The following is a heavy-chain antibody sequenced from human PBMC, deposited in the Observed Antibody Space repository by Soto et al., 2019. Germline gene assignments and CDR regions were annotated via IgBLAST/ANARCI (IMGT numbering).Heavy chain of an antibody. Sequence: EVQLVESGGGLVQPGGSLRLSCAASGFTVGSNYMSWVRQAPGKGLEWVSVIYSGGSTYYADSVKGRFTISRDNSKNTLYLQMNSLRAEDTAVYYCARDRHSNTYYYGMDVWGQGTTVNVSS. D-gene: IGHD5-18*01. CDR2: IYSGGST. V-gene: IGHV3-66*01. J-gene: IGHJ6*02. CDR3: ARDRHSNTYYYGMDV. CDR1: GFTVGSNY.